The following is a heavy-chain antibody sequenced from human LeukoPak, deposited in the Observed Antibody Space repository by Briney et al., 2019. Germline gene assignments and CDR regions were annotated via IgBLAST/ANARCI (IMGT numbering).Heavy chain of an antibody. J-gene: IGHJ5*02. D-gene: IGHD6-13*01. CDR1: GFTFSSYA. Sequence: GGSLRLSCAASGFTFSSYAMSWVRQAPGKGLEWVSAISGSGGSTYYADSVKGRFTISRDNSKNTLYLQMNSLRAEDTAVYYCEKGYSSSWYSNWFDPWGQGTLVTVSS. V-gene: IGHV3-23*01. CDR2: ISGSGGST. CDR3: EKGYSSSWYSNWFDP.